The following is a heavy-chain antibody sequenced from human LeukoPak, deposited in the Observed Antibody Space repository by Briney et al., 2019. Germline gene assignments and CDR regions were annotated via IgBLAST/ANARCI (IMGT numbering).Heavy chain of an antibody. CDR3: ARHGLAVAGTRGYYFDY. V-gene: IGHV4-39*01. Sequence: SETLSLTCTVSGGSISSSSYYWGWIRQPPGKGLEWIGSIYYSGSTYYNPSLKGRVTISVDTSKDQFSLNLSSVTAADTAVYYCARHGLAVAGTRGYYFDYWGQGTLVTVSS. D-gene: IGHD6-19*01. J-gene: IGHJ4*02. CDR2: IYYSGST. CDR1: GGSISSSSYY.